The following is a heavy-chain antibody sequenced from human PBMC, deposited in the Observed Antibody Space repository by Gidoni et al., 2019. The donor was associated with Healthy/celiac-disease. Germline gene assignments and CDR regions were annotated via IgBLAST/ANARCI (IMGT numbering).Heavy chain of an antibody. Sequence: QVQLQEPGPALVKPSQTLSPTCTVPGGSITSGDYYWSWIRQPPGKGLEWIGYIYYRGRTYYNPALKRRVTISVDTSKNQFSLKLSSVTAAGTAVYYCARLKTSVTWFDPWGQGTLVTVSS. J-gene: IGHJ5*02. V-gene: IGHV4-30-4*01. CDR2: IYYRGRT. D-gene: IGHD4-17*01. CDR1: GGSITSGDYY. CDR3: ARLKTSVTWFDP.